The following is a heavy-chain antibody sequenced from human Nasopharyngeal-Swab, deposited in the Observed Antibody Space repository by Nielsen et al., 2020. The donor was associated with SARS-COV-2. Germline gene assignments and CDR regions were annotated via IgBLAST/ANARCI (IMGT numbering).Heavy chain of an antibody. D-gene: IGHD3-10*01. V-gene: IGHV4-34*01. J-gene: IGHJ4*02. CDR1: GGSFSGYY. CDR3: ARVYGSGKGWYYFDY. CDR2: INHSGST. Sequence: SETLSLTCAVYGGSFSGYYWNWIRQAPGKGLEWIGEINHSGSTNYNPSLKSRVTISVDTSKNQFSLKLSSVTAADTAAYYCARVYGSGKGWYYFDYWGQGTLVTVSS.